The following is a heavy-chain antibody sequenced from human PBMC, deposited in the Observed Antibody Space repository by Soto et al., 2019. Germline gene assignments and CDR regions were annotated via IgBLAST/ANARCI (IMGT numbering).Heavy chain of an antibody. Sequence: GGSLRLSCAASGFTFDDYAMHWVRQAPGKGLEWVSGISWNSGSIGYADSVKGRFTISRDNAKNSLYLQMNSLRAEDMALYYCAKENIAVAGTAFDYWGQGTLVTVSS. CDR3: AKENIAVAGTAFDY. J-gene: IGHJ4*02. D-gene: IGHD6-19*01. V-gene: IGHV3-9*03. CDR1: GFTFDDYA. CDR2: ISWNSGSI.